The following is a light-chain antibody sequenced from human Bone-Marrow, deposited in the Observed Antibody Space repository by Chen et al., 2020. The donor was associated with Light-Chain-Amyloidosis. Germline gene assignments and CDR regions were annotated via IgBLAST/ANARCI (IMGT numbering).Light chain of an antibody. CDR3: QSADSSGTYEVI. CDR2: RDT. Sequence: SYALPQPHSVSLSLGQTARCTRSGDELPTKYAYWYQQKPGQAPVLVIHRDTERPSGISERFSGSSSGTTATLTISGVQAEDEADYHCQSADSSGTYEVIFGGGTKLTVL. J-gene: IGLJ2*01. CDR1: ELPTKY. V-gene: IGLV3-25*03.